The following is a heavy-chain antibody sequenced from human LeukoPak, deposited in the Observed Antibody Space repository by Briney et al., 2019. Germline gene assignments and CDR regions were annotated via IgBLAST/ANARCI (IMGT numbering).Heavy chain of an antibody. CDR2: ITGSGGFT. D-gene: IGHD3-22*01. CDR3: AKDPNSSGYLDY. CDR1: GFTFSSYA. V-gene: IGHV3-23*01. J-gene: IGHJ4*02. Sequence: GGSLRLSCAASGFTFSSYAMSWVRQAPGEGLEWVSAITGSGGFTYYTDSVKGRFTISRDNSKNTLSLQMNSLRAEDTAIYYCAKDPNSSGYLDYWGQGTLVTVSS.